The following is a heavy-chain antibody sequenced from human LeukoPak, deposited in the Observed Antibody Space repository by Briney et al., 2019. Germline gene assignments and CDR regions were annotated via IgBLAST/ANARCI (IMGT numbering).Heavy chain of an antibody. CDR1: GFTFSSYG. CDR2: ISYDGSNK. CDR3: ARDLVDPNYYDSSGVDY. J-gene: IGHJ4*02. V-gene: IGHV3-30*03. Sequence: GRSLRLSCAASGFTFSSYGMHWVRQAPGKGLEWVAVISYDGSNKYYADSVKGRFTISRDNSKNTLYLQMNSLRAEDTAVYYCARDLVDPNYYDSSGVDYWGQGTLVTVSS. D-gene: IGHD3-22*01.